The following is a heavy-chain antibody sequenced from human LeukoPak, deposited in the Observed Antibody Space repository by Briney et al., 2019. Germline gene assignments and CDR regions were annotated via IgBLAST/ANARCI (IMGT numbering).Heavy chain of an antibody. Sequence: SETLSLTCAVYGGSFSGYYWSWIRQPPGKGLEWIGEINHSGSTSYNPSLKSRVTISVDTSKNQFSLKLSSVTAADTAVYYCARVVTMVRGVIAHYYYYYMDVWGKGTTVTVSS. J-gene: IGHJ6*03. D-gene: IGHD3-10*01. CDR1: GGSFSGYY. CDR2: INHSGST. CDR3: ARVVTMVRGVIAHYYYYYMDV. V-gene: IGHV4-34*01.